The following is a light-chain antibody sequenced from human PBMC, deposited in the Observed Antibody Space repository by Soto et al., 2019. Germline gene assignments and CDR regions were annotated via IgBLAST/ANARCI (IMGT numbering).Light chain of an antibody. V-gene: IGLV1-44*01. CDR1: NSNFGSNT. CDR3: ATWADSLNGWV. Sequence: QSVLTQPPSASGTPGQTVAISCSGSNSNFGSNTVNWYQQFPGTAPKLLIYGNNQRPSGVPDRFSGSKSDTSASLAISGLLSEDASDYYCATWADSLNGWVFGGGTKVTVL. CDR2: GNN. J-gene: IGLJ3*02.